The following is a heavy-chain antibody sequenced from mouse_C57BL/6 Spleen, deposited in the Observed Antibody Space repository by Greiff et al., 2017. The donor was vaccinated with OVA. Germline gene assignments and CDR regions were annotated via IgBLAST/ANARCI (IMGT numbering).Heavy chain of an antibody. CDR2: INPNNGGT. CDR1: GYTFTDYN. V-gene: IGHV1-18*01. D-gene: IGHD1-1*01. CDR3: ARAVNAMDY. Sequence: EVQLQQSGPELVKPGASVKIPCKASGYTFTDYNMDWVKQSHGKSLEWIGDINPNNGGTIYNQKFKGKATLTVDKSSSTAYMERRSLASEDTSVYYCARAVNAMDYWGQGTSVTVSS. J-gene: IGHJ4*01.